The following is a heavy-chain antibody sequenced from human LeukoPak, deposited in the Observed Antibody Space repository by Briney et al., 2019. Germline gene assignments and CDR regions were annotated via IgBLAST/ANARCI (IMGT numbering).Heavy chain of an antibody. CDR1: GFTFTTHD. CDR2: MNPNSGRT. CDR3: TRETSSRYFDF. V-gene: IGHV1-8*01. Sequence: ASVKVSCKASGFTFTTHDLTWVRQATGQGLEWMGWMNPNSGRTGYAQKFRDRISITRNTSISTAYMELSSLTSEDTGVYYCTRETSSRYFDFWGQGTLVTVSS. J-gene: IGHJ4*02.